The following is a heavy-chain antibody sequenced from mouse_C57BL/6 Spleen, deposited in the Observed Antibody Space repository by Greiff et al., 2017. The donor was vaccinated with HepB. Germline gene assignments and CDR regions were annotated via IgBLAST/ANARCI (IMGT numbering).Heavy chain of an antibody. Sequence: VQLQQSGPELVKPGASVKIPCKASGYTFTDYNMDWVKQSHGKSLEWIGDINPNNGGTIYNQKFKGKATLTVDKSSSTAYMELRSLTSEDTAVYYCARGYYGSSRYYFDYWGQGTTLTVSS. J-gene: IGHJ2*01. CDR2: INPNNGGT. D-gene: IGHD1-1*01. CDR3: ARGYYGSSRYYFDY. V-gene: IGHV1-18*01. CDR1: GYTFTDYN.